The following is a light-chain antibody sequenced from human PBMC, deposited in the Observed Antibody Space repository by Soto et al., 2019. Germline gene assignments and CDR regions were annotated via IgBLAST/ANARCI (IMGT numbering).Light chain of an antibody. CDR1: SSDVGGYNY. CDR2: EVS. V-gene: IGLV2-14*01. J-gene: IGLJ2*01. CDR3: SSSTSSSPNLV. Sequence: QSVLTQPASVSGSPGQSITISCTGTSSDVGGYNYVSWYQQHPGKAPKLMIYEVSNRPSGVSNRFSGSKSGNTASLTISGLQAEDEADYYCSSSTSSSPNLVFGGGTKLTVL.